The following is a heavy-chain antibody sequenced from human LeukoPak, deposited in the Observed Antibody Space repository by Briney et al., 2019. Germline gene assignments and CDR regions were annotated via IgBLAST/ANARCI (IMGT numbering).Heavy chain of an antibody. Sequence: VASVKVSCKASGGTFSSDAISWVRQAPGQGLEWMGGIIPIFGTANYAQKFQGRVTITTDESTSTAYMELSSLRSEDTAVYYCASHREDYYDSSGYYLYFDYWGQGTLVTVSS. CDR2: IIPIFGTA. D-gene: IGHD3-22*01. CDR1: GGTFSSDA. V-gene: IGHV1-69*05. J-gene: IGHJ4*02. CDR3: ASHREDYYDSSGYYLYFDY.